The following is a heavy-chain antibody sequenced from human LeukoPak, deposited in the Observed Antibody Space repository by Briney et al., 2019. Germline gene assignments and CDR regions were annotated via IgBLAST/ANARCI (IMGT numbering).Heavy chain of an antibody. CDR1: GFTFSSYA. V-gene: IGHV3-30*01. D-gene: IGHD3-22*01. J-gene: IGHJ4*02. Sequence: GGSLRLSCAASGFTFSSYAMHWVRQAPGKGLERVAVISYDGSNKYYADSVKGRFTISRDNSKNTLYLQMNSLRAEDTAVYYCARGVVITNEYFDYWGQGTLVTVSS. CDR2: ISYDGSNK. CDR3: ARGVVITNEYFDY.